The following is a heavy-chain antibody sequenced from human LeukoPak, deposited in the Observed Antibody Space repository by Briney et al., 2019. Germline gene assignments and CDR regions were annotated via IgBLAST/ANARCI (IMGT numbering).Heavy chain of an antibody. J-gene: IGHJ6*03. V-gene: IGHV3-7*01. Sequence: PGGSLRLSCAASGFTFSSYRMSWVRQAPGKGLEWVANIKQDGSEKDYVDSVKGRFTISRDNAKNSLYLQMNSLRAEDTAVYYCARDAKVVTHCMDVWVKGTTVTVSS. CDR1: GFTFSSYR. CDR3: ARDAKVVTHCMDV. D-gene: IGHD4-23*01. CDR2: IKQDGSEK.